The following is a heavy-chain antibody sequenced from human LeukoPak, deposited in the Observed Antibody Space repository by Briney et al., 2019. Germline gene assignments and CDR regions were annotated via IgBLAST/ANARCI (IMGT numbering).Heavy chain of an antibody. J-gene: IGHJ3*02. CDR1: GFTFSSYD. CDR3: ARGVIVAGLGFDI. D-gene: IGHD3-22*01. V-gene: IGHV3-13*01. Sequence: GGSLRLSCAASGFTFSSYDMHWVRQATGKGLDWVSAIGTAGDTYYPGSVKGRFTISRENAKNSLYLQMNSLRAGDTAVYYCARGVIVAGLGFDIWGQGTMVTVSS. CDR2: IGTAGDT.